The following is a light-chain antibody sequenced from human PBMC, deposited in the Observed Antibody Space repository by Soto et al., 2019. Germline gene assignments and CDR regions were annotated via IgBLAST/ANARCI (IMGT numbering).Light chain of an antibody. Sequence: DIQMTQSPSSLSGSLVDTVTITCRASQSINNHLNWYQQKPGKVPKLLIYAASTLEDGVPSRFTGSGSGTDFTLTIRSLQPEDFATYFCQQSFSTAITFGQGTRLEIK. CDR3: QQSFSTAIT. V-gene: IGKV1-39*01. CDR2: AAS. CDR1: QSINNH. J-gene: IGKJ5*01.